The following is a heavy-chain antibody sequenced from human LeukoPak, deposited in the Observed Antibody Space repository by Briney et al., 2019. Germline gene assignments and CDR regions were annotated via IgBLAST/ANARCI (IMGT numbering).Heavy chain of an antibody. CDR3: AKGQSGAYYYMDV. CDR1: GFTFSSYG. D-gene: IGHD1-26*01. J-gene: IGHJ6*03. V-gene: IGHV3-30*02. CDR2: IRYDGSNK. Sequence: PGGSLRLSCAASGFTFSSYGMYWVRQAPGKGLEWVAFIRYDGSNKYYADSVKGRFTISRDNSKNTLYLQMNSLRAEDTAVYYCAKGQSGAYYYMDVWGKGTTVTVSS.